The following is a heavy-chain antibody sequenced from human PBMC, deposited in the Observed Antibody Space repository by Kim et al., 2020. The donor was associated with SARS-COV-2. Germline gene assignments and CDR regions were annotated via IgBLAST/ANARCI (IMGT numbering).Heavy chain of an antibody. J-gene: IGHJ4*02. D-gene: IGHD1-20*01. Sequence: GGSLRLSCAASGFTFSSYDMHWVRQATGKGLEWVSAIGTAGDTYYPGSVKGRFTISRENAKNSLYLQMNSLRAGDTAVYYCARGDLTSEFDYWGQGTLVTVSS. CDR2: IGTAGDT. V-gene: IGHV3-13*01. CDR1: GFTFSSYD. CDR3: ARGDLTSEFDY.